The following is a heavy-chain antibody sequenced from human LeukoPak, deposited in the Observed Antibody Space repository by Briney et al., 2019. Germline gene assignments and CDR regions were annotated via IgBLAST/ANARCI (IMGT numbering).Heavy chain of an antibody. CDR2: INPNSGGT. J-gene: IGHJ4*02. CDR1: GYTFTSYA. Sequence: ASVKVSCKASGYTFTSYAMNWVQQAPGQGLEWMGWINPNSGGTNYAQKFQGRVTMTRDTSISTAYMELSRLRSDDTAVYYCAAHDFGSSFDYWGQGTLVTVSS. CDR3: AAHDFGSSFDY. V-gene: IGHV1-2*02. D-gene: IGHD3-3*01.